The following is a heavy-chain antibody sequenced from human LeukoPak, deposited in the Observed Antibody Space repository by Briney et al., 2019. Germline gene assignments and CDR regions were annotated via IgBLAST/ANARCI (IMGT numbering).Heavy chain of an antibody. D-gene: IGHD3-22*01. CDR2: IYPGDSDT. Sequence: GESLKISCKGSGYRFTNYWIGWVRQIPGKGLELMGSIYPGDSDTRYSPSFQGQVTISADKSTTTAYLQWSSLKASDTAKYYCTRQGVYYSDSSAYYYWGQGTMVTVSS. CDR3: TRQGVYYSDSSAYYY. V-gene: IGHV5-51*01. CDR1: GYRFTNYW. J-gene: IGHJ4*02.